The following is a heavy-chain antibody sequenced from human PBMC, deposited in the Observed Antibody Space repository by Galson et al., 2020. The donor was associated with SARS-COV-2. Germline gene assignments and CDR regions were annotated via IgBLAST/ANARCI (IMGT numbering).Heavy chain of an antibody. V-gene: IGHV4-59*01. D-gene: IGHD6-19*01. CDR1: GGSISSYY. CDR2: IYYSGST. CDR3: ARVGISSGWYSGNAFDI. Sequence: SETLSLTCTVSGGSISSYYWSWIRQPPGKGLEWIGYIYYSGSTNYNPSLKSRVTISVDTSKNQFSLKLSSVTAADTAVYYCARVGISSGWYSGNAFDIWGQGTMVTVSS. J-gene: IGHJ3*02.